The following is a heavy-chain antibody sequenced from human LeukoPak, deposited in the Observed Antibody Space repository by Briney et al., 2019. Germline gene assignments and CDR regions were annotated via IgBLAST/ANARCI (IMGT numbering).Heavy chain of an antibody. V-gene: IGHV4-39*01. CDR2: IYYSGST. J-gene: IGHJ4*02. CDR3: ARQRTKPFDY. Sequence: KASETLSLTCTVSGGSISSSSYYWGWIRQPPGKGLEWIGSIYYSGSTYYNPSLKSRVTISVDTSKNQFSLKLSSVTAADTAVYCCARQRTKPFDYWGQGTLVTVSS. CDR1: GGSISSSSYY.